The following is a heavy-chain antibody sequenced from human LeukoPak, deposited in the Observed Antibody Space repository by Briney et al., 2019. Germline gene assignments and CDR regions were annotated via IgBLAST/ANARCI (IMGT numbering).Heavy chain of an antibody. CDR3: TTDPARGYYGDYHFDY. D-gene: IGHD4-17*01. V-gene: IGHV3-15*05. CDR2: IKSKTDGGPT. J-gene: IGHJ4*02. Sequence: GGSLRLSCAASGFTFSNACMSWVRQAPGKGLEWVGRIKSKTDGGPTDYGAPVKGRFTISRDASKNKLYLKMSGLKTEDTAVYYCTTDPARGYYGDYHFDYWGQGTLVTVSS. CDR1: GFTFSNAC.